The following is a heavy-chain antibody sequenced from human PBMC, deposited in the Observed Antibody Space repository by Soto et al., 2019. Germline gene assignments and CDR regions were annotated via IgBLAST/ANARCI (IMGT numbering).Heavy chain of an antibody. Sequence: SETLSLTCTVSGGSISSGGYSWSWIRQPPGKGLEWIGYIYHSGSTYYNPSLKSRVTISVDRSKNQFSLKLSSVTAADTAVYYCASSSSLYYYDSNYWGQGTLVTVSS. J-gene: IGHJ4*02. CDR2: IYHSGST. CDR1: GGSISSGGYS. CDR3: ASSSSLYYYDSNY. D-gene: IGHD3-22*01. V-gene: IGHV4-30-2*02.